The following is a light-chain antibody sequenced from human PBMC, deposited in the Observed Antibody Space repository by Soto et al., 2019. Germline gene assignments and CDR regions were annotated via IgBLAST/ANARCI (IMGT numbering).Light chain of an antibody. V-gene: IGLV2-11*01. CDR2: DVD. CDR1: SSDVGGYDF. J-gene: IGLJ2*01. Sequence: QPVLTQPRSVSGSPGQSVTISCTGTSSDVGGYDFVSWYQQHPGKVPKLMIYDVDKRPSGVPDRFSASKSGSTASLTISGLQAEDEADYYCCSYAGSYTLFGGGTKLTVL. CDR3: CSYAGSYTL.